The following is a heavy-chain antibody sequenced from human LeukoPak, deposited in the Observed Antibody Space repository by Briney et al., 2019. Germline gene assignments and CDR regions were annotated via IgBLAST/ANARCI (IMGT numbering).Heavy chain of an antibody. CDR3: ARLLGGHSNGWSAFDY. Sequence: AGGSLRLSCAASGFTVSSNYMSWVRQAPGKGLEWVSVIYSGGSTYYADSVKGRFTISRDNAKNSLYLQMNSLRAEDTAVYYCARLLGGHSNGWSAFDYWGQGTLVTVSS. CDR2: IYSGGST. D-gene: IGHD6-19*01. J-gene: IGHJ4*02. V-gene: IGHV3-53*01. CDR1: GFTVSSNY.